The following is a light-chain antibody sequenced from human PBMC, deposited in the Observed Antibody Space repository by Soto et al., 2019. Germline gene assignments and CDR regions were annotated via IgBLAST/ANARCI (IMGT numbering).Light chain of an antibody. Sequence: QSVLTQPASVSGSPGQSITISCTGTSSDVGGYNYVSWYQQHPGKAPKLMIYDVSNRPSGVSNRFSGSKSGNTASLTISGLQAEDEADYYCSSYTSSSTFSFGGGTQLTVL. J-gene: IGLJ2*01. CDR3: SSYTSSSTFS. V-gene: IGLV2-14*01. CDR2: DVS. CDR1: SSDVGGYNY.